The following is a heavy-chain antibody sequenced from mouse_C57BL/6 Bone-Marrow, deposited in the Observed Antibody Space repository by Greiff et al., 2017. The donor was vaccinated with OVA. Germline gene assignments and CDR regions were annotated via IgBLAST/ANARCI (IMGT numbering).Heavy chain of an antibody. CDR2: SRNKANDYTT. CDR1: GFTFSDFY. J-gene: IGHJ1*03. Sequence: EVKLVESGGGLVQSGRSLRLSCATSGFTFSDFYMEWVRQAPGKGLEWIAASRNKANDYTTEYSASVKGRFIVSRDTSQSILYLQMNALRAEDTAIYDCARDAPTVGLGYFDVWGTGTTVTVSS. D-gene: IGHD1-1*01. V-gene: IGHV7-1*01. CDR3: ARDAPTVGLGYFDV.